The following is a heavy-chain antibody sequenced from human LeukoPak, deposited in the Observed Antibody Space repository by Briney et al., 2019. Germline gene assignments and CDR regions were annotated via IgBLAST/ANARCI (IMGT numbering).Heavy chain of an antibody. Sequence: ASVKVSCKASGGTFSSYAISRVRQAPGQGLEWMGGIIPIFGTANYAQKFQGRVTITADESTSTAYMELSSLRSEDTAVYYCARDPSLGGRKGEKYYFDYWGQGTLVTVSS. CDR2: IIPIFGTA. D-gene: IGHD1-26*01. V-gene: IGHV1-69*01. CDR3: ARDPSLGGRKGEKYYFDY. CDR1: GGTFSSYA. J-gene: IGHJ4*02.